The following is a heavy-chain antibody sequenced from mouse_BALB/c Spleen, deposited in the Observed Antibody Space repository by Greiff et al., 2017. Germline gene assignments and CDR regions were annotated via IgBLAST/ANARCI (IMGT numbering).Heavy chain of an antibody. J-gene: IGHJ4*01. D-gene: IGHD1-1*01. CDR3: ARYYYGSSSYYYAMDY. V-gene: IGHV2-9*02. CDR1: GFSLTSYG. Sequence: VKLVESGPGLVAPSQSLSITCTVSGFSLTSYGVHWVRQPPGKGLEWLGVIWAGGSTNYNSALMSRLSISKDNSKSQVFLKMNSLQTDDTAMYYCARYYYGSSSYYYAMDYWGQGTSVTVSS. CDR2: IWAGGST.